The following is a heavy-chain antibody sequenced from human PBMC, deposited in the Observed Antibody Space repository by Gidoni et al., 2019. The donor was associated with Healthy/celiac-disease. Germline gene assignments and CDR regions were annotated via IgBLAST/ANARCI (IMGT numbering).Heavy chain of an antibody. J-gene: IGHJ3*02. Sequence: EVQLVESGGGLVQPGGSPRLSCAASGFTFSSYDMHCVRQATGNGLEWVSAIGTAGDTYYPGSVKGRFTISRENAKNSLYLQMNSLRAGDTAVYYCARGAGIDYGDYVDHPNDAFDIWGQGTMVTVSS. CDR2: IGTAGDT. V-gene: IGHV3-13*01. CDR1: GFTFSSYD. CDR3: ARGAGIDYGDYVDHPNDAFDI. D-gene: IGHD4-17*01.